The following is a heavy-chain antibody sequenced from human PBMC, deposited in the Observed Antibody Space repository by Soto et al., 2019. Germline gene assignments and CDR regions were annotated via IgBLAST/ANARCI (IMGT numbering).Heavy chain of an antibody. V-gene: IGHV1-69*12. D-gene: IGHD6-13*01. CDR3: ARDVIAAAGTAG. CDR2: IIPIFGTA. J-gene: IGHJ4*02. CDR1: GGTFSSYA. Sequence: QVQLVQSGAEVKKPGSSVKVSCKASGGTFSSYAISWVRQAPGQGLEWMGGIIPIFGTANYAQKFQGRVTITADESTGTAYMERSSLRSEDTAVYYWARDVIAAAGTAGWGQGTLVTVSS.